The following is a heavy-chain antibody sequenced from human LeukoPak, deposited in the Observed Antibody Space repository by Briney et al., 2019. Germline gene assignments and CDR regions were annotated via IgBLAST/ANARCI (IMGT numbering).Heavy chain of an antibody. V-gene: IGHV3-30*18. CDR1: GFIFSNYG. J-gene: IGHJ4*02. Sequence: GRSLRLSCAASGFIFSNYGMHWVRQAPGKGLEWVAVIAYDGTNNYYADSVKGRSTISRDNSKNTLYLQMNTLRTEDTAVYYCAKTPGYSYGSTPFDYWGQGTLVTVSS. CDR3: AKTPGYSYGSTPFDY. CDR2: IAYDGTNN. D-gene: IGHD5-18*01.